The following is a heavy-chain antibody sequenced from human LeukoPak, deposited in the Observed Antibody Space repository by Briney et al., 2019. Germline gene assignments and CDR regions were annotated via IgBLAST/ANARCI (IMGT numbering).Heavy chain of an antibody. D-gene: IGHD4-17*01. CDR1: GGSISSGGYY. V-gene: IGHV4-34*01. J-gene: IGHJ3*02. Sequence: SETLSLTCAVSGGSISSGGYYWSWIRQPPGKGLEWIGEINHSGSTNYNPSLKSRVTISVDTSKNQFSLKLSSVTAADTAVYYCARPRSTRFDAFDIWGQGTMVTVSS. CDR3: ARPRSTRFDAFDI. CDR2: INHSGST.